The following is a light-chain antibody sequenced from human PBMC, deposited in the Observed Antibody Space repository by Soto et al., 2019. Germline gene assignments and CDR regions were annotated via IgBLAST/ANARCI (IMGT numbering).Light chain of an antibody. CDR2: KAS. CDR3: QQYNSYPWT. J-gene: IGKJ1*01. V-gene: IGKV1-5*03. CDR1: QSISSW. Sequence: DIKMTQSPSTLSASVGDRVTITCRASQSISSWLAWYQQKPGKAPKLLIYKASTLGSGVPSNFSGSGSGTEFTLTISSLQPEDFATYYCQQYNSYPWTFGQGTKVDI.